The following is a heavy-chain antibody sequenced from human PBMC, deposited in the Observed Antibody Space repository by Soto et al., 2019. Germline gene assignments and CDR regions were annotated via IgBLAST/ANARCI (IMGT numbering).Heavy chain of an antibody. CDR3: AKDRQAQSHYYSGMDV. D-gene: IGHD6-19*01. Sequence: EVQLLESGGGLAQPGGSLRLSCAASGFTFSNNAMNWVRQAPGKGLEWVSGISGTGYGTYYADSVKGRFTISRDSSNNTLYMQMNSLRGEDTDIYYCAKDRQAQSHYYSGMDVWGQGAPVTVSS. CDR1: GFTFSNNA. J-gene: IGHJ6*02. V-gene: IGHV3-23*01. CDR2: ISGTGYGT.